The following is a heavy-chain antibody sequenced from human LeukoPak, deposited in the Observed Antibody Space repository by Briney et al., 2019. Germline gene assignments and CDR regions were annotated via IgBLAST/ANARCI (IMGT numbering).Heavy chain of an antibody. CDR3: ARASDPFDY. Sequence: SETLSLTCTVSGGSIRSYYWSWIRQPPGKGLEWVGYIYDSGSTSYNPSLKSRVTISVDTSKNQFSLKLSSVTAADTAVYYCARASDPFDYWGQGTLVTVSS. V-gene: IGHV4-59*01. J-gene: IGHJ4*02. CDR1: GGSIRSYY. CDR2: IYDSGST.